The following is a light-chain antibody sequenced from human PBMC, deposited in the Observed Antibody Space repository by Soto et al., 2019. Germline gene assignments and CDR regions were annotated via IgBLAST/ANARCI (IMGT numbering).Light chain of an antibody. CDR1: QSVNNY. CDR2: GAS. V-gene: IGKV3-15*01. CDR3: QQYHNWPPIT. J-gene: IGKJ5*01. Sequence: EIVMTQSPATLSVSPGERATLSCRASQSVNNYLAWYQQKPGQAPRLLIYGASTRATGIPARFSGGGSETDFTLTISSLQSEDFAVYYCQQYHNWPPITFGQGTRLEIK.